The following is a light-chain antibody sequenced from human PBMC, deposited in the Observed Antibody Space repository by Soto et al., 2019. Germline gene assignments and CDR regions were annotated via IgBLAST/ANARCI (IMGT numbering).Light chain of an antibody. Sequence: DIPLTQSPSTLSASVGDRVTITCRASQGVSSWLAWYQQKPGKAPNLLIYAASNLEGGVPSRFTGSGSGTEFTLTISSLQPGDFTTYYCQQYDTYPWTFGQGTKVEIK. V-gene: IGKV1-5*01. CDR1: QGVSSW. CDR3: QQYDTYPWT. CDR2: AAS. J-gene: IGKJ1*01.